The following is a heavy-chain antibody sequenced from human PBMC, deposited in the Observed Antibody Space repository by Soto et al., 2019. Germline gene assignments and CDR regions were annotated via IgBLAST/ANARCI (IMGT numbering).Heavy chain of an antibody. Sequence: SETLSLTCAVSGYSISSSNWWGWIRQPPGKGLEWIGYIYYSGSTNYNPSLKSRVTISVDTSKNQFSLKLSSVTAADTAVYYCAATPVVATDYYYYHMDVWGKGTTVTVSS. CDR1: GYSISSSNW. V-gene: IGHV4-28*01. CDR3: AATPVVATDYYYYHMDV. J-gene: IGHJ6*03. CDR2: IYYSGST. D-gene: IGHD5-12*01.